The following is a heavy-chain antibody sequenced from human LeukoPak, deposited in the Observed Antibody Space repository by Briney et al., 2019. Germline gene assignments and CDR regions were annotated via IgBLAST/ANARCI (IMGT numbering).Heavy chain of an antibody. V-gene: IGHV3-23*01. CDR3: VRVVGSGLGAFDI. J-gene: IGHJ3*02. CDR1: GFTFSNYV. D-gene: IGHD1-26*01. Sequence: GSLRLSCAASGFTFSNYVMSWVRQAPGKGLEWVSGTTGDGGGTSYADSVRGRFTISRDNSKNTVYLQMNSLRAEDTAVYYCVRVVGSGLGAFDIWGQGTMVTVSS. CDR2: TTGDGGGT.